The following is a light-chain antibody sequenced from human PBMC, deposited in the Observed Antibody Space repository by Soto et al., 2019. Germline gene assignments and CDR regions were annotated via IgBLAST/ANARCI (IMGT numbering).Light chain of an antibody. CDR1: QGISRW. J-gene: IGKJ3*01. CDR2: SAS. V-gene: IGKV1-12*01. CDR3: QQANSFPLT. Sequence: DIQMTQLPSSMSASVGDRVTITCRASQGISRWLAWYHQKPGKAPNLLIYSASTLHSGVPSRFSGSGSRKDFTLTISSLQPEDFGTYYCQQANSFPLTFGRGTKVDMK.